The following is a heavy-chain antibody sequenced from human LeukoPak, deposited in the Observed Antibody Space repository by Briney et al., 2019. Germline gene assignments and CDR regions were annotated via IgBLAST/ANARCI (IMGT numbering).Heavy chain of an antibody. D-gene: IGHD2-15*01. V-gene: IGHV4-59*01. J-gene: IGHJ3*02. CDR2: IYYSGST. CDR1: GGSISSYY. CDR3: ARVYCSGGSCYPHAFDI. Sequence: PSETLSLTCTVSGGSISSYYWSWIRQPPGKGLEWIGYIYYSGSTNYNPSLKSRVTISVDTSKNQFTLKLSSVTAADTAVYYCARVYCSGGSCYPHAFDIWGQGTMVTVSS.